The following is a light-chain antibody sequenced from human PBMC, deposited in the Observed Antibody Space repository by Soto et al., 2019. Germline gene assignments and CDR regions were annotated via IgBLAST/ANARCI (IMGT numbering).Light chain of an antibody. Sequence: QSALTQPASVSGSPGQSIAISCTGTNSDVGGYNYVSWYQHHPGKAPKLMIYEVSNRPSGVSNRFSGSKSGNTASLTISGLQAEDEADYYCSSYTTRTTWVFGGGTQLTVL. CDR1: NSDVGGYNY. J-gene: IGLJ3*02. V-gene: IGLV2-14*01. CDR3: SSYTTRTTWV. CDR2: EVS.